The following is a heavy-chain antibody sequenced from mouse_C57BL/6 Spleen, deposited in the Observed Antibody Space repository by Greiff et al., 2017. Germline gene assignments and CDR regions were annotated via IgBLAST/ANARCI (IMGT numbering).Heavy chain of an antibody. CDR3: ARSPITAVVAYYFDY. J-gene: IGHJ2*01. V-gene: IGHV1-52*01. CDR1: GYTFTSYW. D-gene: IGHD1-1*01. Sequence: QVQLQQPGAELVRPGSSVKLSCKASGYTFTSYWMHWVKQRPIQGLEWIGNIDPSDSETHYNQKFKDKATLTVDNSSSTAYMQLSSLTSEDSAVXYCARSPITAVVAYYFDYWGQGTTLTVSS. CDR2: IDPSDSET.